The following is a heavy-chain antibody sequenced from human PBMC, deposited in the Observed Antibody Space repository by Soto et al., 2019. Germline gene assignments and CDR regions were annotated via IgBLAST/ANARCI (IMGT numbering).Heavy chain of an antibody. V-gene: IGHV4-31*01. Sequence: SETLSLTCTLSGASITSSGYYWSWIRLHPGEGLEWIGYIYYRGTTYYNPSLKSPVTISTDTSKKEFSLTLTSVTAADTAVYYCARATESHYFDYWGRGIPVTVSS. CDR2: IYYRGTT. J-gene: IGHJ4*02. CDR3: ARATESHYFDY. CDR1: GASITSSGYY.